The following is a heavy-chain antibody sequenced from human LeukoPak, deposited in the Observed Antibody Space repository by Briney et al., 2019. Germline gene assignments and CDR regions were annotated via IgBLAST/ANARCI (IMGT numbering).Heavy chain of an antibody. CDR2: ISSNGGST. V-gene: IGHV3-64*01. J-gene: IGHJ4*02. D-gene: IGHD1-26*01. CDR1: GFTFSSYA. CDR3: ARGGYSGSYYGGLGY. Sequence: GGSLRLSCAASGFTFSSYAMHWVRQAPGKGLEYVSAISSNGGSTYYANSVKGRFTVSRDNSKNTLYLQMGSLRAEDMAVYYCARGGYSGSYYGGLGYWGQGTLVTVSS.